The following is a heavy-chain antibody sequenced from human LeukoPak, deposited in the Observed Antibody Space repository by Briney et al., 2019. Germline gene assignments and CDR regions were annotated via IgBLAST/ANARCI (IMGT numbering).Heavy chain of an antibody. Sequence: GASVQVSCKASGYSFTDYGITWVRQAPGQGLEWMGWISGRNGNTNYSQRLQGRVTMTTDTSTSTAYMGLRSLTSDDTAVYYCARDHALWSNCFDYWGQGTLVTVSS. V-gene: IGHV1-18*01. CDR1: GYSFTDYG. CDR2: ISGRNGNT. D-gene: IGHD2/OR15-2a*01. J-gene: IGHJ4*02. CDR3: ARDHALWSNCFDY.